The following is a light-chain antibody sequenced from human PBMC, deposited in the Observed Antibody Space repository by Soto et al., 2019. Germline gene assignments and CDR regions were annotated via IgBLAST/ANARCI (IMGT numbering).Light chain of an antibody. Sequence: EIVLTQSPGTLSLSPGERATLSCRASQSVSSSYLAWYQQKPGQAPRLLIHGVSTRATGIPDRFSGSGSGTDLTLTISRLEPEDFAVYYCQQYVTSPYIFGQGTKLEIK. V-gene: IGKV3-20*01. J-gene: IGKJ2*01. CDR1: QSVSSSY. CDR3: QQYVTSPYI. CDR2: GVS.